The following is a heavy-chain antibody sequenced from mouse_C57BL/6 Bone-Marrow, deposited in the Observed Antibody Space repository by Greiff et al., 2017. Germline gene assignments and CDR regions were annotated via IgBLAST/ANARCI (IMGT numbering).Heavy chain of an antibody. CDR2: ISYDGSN. Sequence: VQLQQSGPGLVKPSQSLSLTCSVTGYSITSGYYWNWIRQFPGNKLEWMGYISYDGSNNYNPSLKNRISITRDTSKNQFFLKLNSVTTEDTATYYCARRRGYYFDYWGQGTTLTVSS. CDR1: GYSITSGYY. J-gene: IGHJ2*01. CDR3: ARRRGYYFDY. V-gene: IGHV3-6*01.